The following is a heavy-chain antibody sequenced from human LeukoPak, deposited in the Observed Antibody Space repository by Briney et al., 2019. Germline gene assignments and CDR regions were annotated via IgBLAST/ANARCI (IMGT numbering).Heavy chain of an antibody. Sequence: GRSLRLSCAASGFTLSSYWMSWVRQAPGKGLELVANIKQDGSEKYYVDSVKGRFTISRDNAKNSLYLQMNSLRAEDTAVYYCARDENYGDYPDYWGQGTLVTVSS. CDR2: IKQDGSEK. J-gene: IGHJ4*02. V-gene: IGHV3-7*01. CDR1: GFTLSSYW. CDR3: ARDENYGDYPDY. D-gene: IGHD4-17*01.